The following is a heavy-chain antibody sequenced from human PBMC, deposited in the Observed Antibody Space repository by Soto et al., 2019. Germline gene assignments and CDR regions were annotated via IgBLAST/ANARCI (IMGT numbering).Heavy chain of an antibody. J-gene: IGHJ6*02. D-gene: IGHD6-13*01. CDR2: IYYSGST. Sequence: SETLSLTCTVSGGSISSGDYYWSWIRQPPGKGLEWIGYIYYSGSTYYKPSLKSRVTISLDTSKTQFSLKLSSVTAADTAVYYCARGSPIAAAAPHYYYYGMVVWGQGTTVTVS. CDR1: GGSISSGDYY. CDR3: ARGSPIAAAAPHYYYYGMVV. V-gene: IGHV4-30-4*01.